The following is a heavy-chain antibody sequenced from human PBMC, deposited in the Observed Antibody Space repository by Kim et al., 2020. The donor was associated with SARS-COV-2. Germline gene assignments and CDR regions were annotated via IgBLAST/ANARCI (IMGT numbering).Heavy chain of an antibody. CDR3: ARDPHRAWDDS. V-gene: IGHV4-61*01. J-gene: IGHJ5*01. Sequence: SETLSLTCTVSGASVNSGSHYWSWIRQPPGGGLEYIGYVHYNGNANYNSNYNPSLMNRVSMSIDTSKNQVSLTLRSVTAADTALYYCARDPHRAWDDSWG. CDR2: VHYNGNANYNS. CDR1: GASVNSGSHY. D-gene: IGHD1-26*01.